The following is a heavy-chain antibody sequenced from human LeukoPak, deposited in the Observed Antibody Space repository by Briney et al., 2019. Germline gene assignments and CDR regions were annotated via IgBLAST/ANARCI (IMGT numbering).Heavy chain of an antibody. V-gene: IGHV3-53*01. D-gene: IGHD6-19*01. Sequence: GGSLRLSCVASGFTLRVNYMTWIRQTPGRGLEWVSVIYSDGTTKYADSAKGRFTISRDNSKSMVYLQMDRLRAEDTAVYYCARSKGGWSDHFYGMDVWGQGTTVTVSS. CDR3: ARSKGGWSDHFYGMDV. CDR1: GFTLRVNY. J-gene: IGHJ6*02. CDR2: IYSDGTT.